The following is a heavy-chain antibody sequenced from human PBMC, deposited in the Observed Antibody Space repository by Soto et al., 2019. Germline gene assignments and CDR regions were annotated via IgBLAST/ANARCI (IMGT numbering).Heavy chain of an antibody. Sequence: EVQLLESGGGLVQPGGSLRLSCATSGFTFSSYAMNWVRQAPGKGLEWVSTISGSGGNTYYADSVKGRFTISRDNSKNTLYLQMNSLRAEDTAVYYCAKSLRGSYPFDYWGQGTLVTVSS. CDR3: AKSLRGSYPFDY. CDR1: GFTFSSYA. J-gene: IGHJ4*02. D-gene: IGHD1-26*01. CDR2: ISGSGGNT. V-gene: IGHV3-23*01.